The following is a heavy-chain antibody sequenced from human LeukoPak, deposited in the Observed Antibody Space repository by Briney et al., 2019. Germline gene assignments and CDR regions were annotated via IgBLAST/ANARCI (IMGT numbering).Heavy chain of an antibody. CDR1: GYSFTSYW. CDR2: IYPGDSDT. D-gene: IGHD5-24*01. J-gene: IGHJ2*01. V-gene: IGHV5-51*01. Sequence: GESLKISCKGSGYSFTSYWIGWVRQMPGKGLEWMGIIYPGDSDTRYSPSFQGQITISADKSISTAYLQWSSLKASDTAMYYYARDGGRDYWYFDLWGRGTLVTVSS. CDR3: ARDGGRDYWYFDL.